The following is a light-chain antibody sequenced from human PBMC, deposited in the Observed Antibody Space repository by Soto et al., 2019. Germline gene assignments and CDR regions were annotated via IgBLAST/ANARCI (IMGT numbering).Light chain of an antibody. Sequence: DLQMTQSPSSLSASVGDRITITCRTSQNIDTYLNWYQQNPGKAPMLLISAASRLQIGVPSRFSGSGSATDFTLTITSLEAEDFAAYYCQQTYDNPRTFGQGT. CDR1: QNIDTY. CDR2: AAS. CDR3: QQTYDNPRT. J-gene: IGKJ1*01. V-gene: IGKV1-39*01.